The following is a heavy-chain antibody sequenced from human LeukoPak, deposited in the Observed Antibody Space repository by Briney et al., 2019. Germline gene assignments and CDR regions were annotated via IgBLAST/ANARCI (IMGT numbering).Heavy chain of an antibody. J-gene: IGHJ3*02. CDR3: ARDVTGTTNSFDI. D-gene: IGHD1-20*01. CDR1: GPSITNYF. CDR2: ISTHGTT. V-gene: IGHV4-4*07. Sequence: PSVTLSLTCSVSGPSITNYFWSWIRQSAGQRLEWIGRISTHGTTTYNPSLNSRVTISRHTSRSQVSLKLTSVTAADTAIYFCARDVTGTTNSFDIWGQGRMVTVSS.